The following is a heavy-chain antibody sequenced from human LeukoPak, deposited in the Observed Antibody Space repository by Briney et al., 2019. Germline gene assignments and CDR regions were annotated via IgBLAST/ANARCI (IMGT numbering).Heavy chain of an antibody. D-gene: IGHD4-17*01. CDR2: IYYSGST. CDR1: GGPVSSGSYY. V-gene: IGHV4-61*01. Sequence: PSETLSLTCTVSGGPVSSGSYYWSWIRQPPGKGLEWIGYIYYSGSTNYNPSLKSRVTISVDTSKNQFSLKLSSVTAADTAVYYCARGYGVTTPYYWGQGTLVTVSS. J-gene: IGHJ4*02. CDR3: ARGYGVTTPYY.